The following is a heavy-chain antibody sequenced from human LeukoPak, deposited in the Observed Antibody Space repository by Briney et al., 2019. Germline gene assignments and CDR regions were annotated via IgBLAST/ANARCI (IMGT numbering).Heavy chain of an antibody. CDR2: ISGSGGST. CDR1: GFTSNTYA. V-gene: IGHV3-23*01. J-gene: IGHJ5*02. CDR3: AQDAMSRYYGRWFDL. D-gene: IGHD2-2*01. Sequence: GGALRLSSVVPGFTSNTYAINSVRQAPGKGLEWVSAISGSGGSTHYADSVKGRFSISRDNSKNTVYLQMHSLRADDTALYYCAQDAMSRYYGRWFDLWGQGTLVTVSS.